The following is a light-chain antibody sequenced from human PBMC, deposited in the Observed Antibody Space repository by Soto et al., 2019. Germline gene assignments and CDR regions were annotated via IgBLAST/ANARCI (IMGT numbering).Light chain of an antibody. CDR3: SSYTSISTLYV. J-gene: IGLJ1*01. Sequence: QSVLTQPASVSGSPGQSITISCTGTNSDVGGYNYVSWYQQHPGKAPELMIYEVSHRPSGFSNRFSGSKSDNTASLTISGLQAEDEADYYCSSYTSISTLYVFGTGTKLTVL. CDR2: EVS. CDR1: NSDVGGYNY. V-gene: IGLV2-14*01.